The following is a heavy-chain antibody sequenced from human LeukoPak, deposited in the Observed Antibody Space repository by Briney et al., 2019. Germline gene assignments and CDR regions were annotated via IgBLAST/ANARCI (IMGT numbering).Heavy chain of an antibody. CDR2: IWNDGSNK. Sequence: PGRSLRLSCAASGFTFSSYGMHWVRQAPGKGLEWVAVIWNDGSNKYYADSVKGRFTISRDNSKNTLYLQMNSLRAEDTAVYYCARELDIVVVPAMDVWGKGTTVTVSS. D-gene: IGHD2-2*03. CDR3: ARELDIVVVPAMDV. V-gene: IGHV3-33*01. CDR1: GFTFSSYG. J-gene: IGHJ6*04.